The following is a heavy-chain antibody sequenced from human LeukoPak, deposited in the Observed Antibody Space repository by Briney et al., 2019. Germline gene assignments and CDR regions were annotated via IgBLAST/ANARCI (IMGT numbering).Heavy chain of an antibody. CDR2: MNPNSGNT. V-gene: IGHV1-8*01. CDR1: GYTFTSYD. D-gene: IGHD3-16*01. CDR3: ARGRRRRSLYVWGSYNNWFDP. Sequence: GASVKVSCKASGYTFTSYDINWVRQATGQGLEWMGWMNPNSGNTGYAQKFQGRVTMTRNTSISTAYMELSSLRSEDTAVYYCARGRRRRSLYVWGSYNNWFDPWGQGTLVTVSS. J-gene: IGHJ5*02.